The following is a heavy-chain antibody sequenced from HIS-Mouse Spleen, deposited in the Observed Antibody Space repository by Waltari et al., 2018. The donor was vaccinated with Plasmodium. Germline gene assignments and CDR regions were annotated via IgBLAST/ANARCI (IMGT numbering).Heavy chain of an antibody. CDR3: ASSWYWYFDL. J-gene: IGHJ2*01. Sequence: EVQPVESGGGLVTPGGSLSLSCAASGFTLSSYWMSWVRQAPGKGLGWVANIKQDGSEKYYVDSVKGRFTISRDNAKNSLYLQMNSLRAEDTAVYYCASSWYWYFDLWGRGTLVTVSS. D-gene: IGHD6-13*01. CDR2: IKQDGSEK. CDR1: GFTLSSYW. V-gene: IGHV3-7*01.